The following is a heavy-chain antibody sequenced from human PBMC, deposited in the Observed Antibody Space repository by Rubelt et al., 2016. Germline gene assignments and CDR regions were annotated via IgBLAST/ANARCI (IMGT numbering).Heavy chain of an antibody. D-gene: IGHD2-8*02. CDR3: ARERTELITVEQYFYYMDV. Sequence: QLHLQESGPGLVRPSETLSLTCTVSGGSIDRYYWNWIRQAPGTGLEWLGYVYYSGGTQYSPSLQGRVTISVDSSKTQFFLMLGSVTAADTAVYYCARERTELITVEQYFYYMDVWGRGTTVIVS. V-gene: IGHV4-59*01. CDR1: GGSIDRYY. J-gene: IGHJ6*03. CDR2: VYYSGGT.